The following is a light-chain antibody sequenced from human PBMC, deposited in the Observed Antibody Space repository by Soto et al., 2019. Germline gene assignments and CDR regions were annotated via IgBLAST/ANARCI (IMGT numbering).Light chain of an antibody. J-gene: IGLJ1*01. V-gene: IGLV2-23*01. CDR3: CSYAGSNTHYV. CDR2: EGG. CDR1: ISDVVSYNL. Sequence: SVPRLPSSASGSTGQSNTISCTGTISDVVSYNLVFWYQHHPGKAPKLMIYEGGKRPSGVSNRFSGSKSGNSASLTISGLQAEDEADYYCCSYAGSNTHYVFGTGTKVTVL.